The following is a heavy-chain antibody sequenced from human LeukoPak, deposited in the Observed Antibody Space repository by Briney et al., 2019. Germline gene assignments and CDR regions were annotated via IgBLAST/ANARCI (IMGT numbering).Heavy chain of an antibody. D-gene: IGHD5-24*01. CDR3: ARDVVMAHRTFDY. Sequence: PGGSPGFSFAALEFTFSGFARGWFAQAPGKGWEWFSAISGSGGSTYYADSVKGRFTISRDNSKNTLYLQMNSLRAEDTAVYYCARDVVMAHRTFDYWGQGTLVTVSS. CDR2: ISGSGGST. V-gene: IGHV3-23*01. CDR1: EFTFSGFA. J-gene: IGHJ4*02.